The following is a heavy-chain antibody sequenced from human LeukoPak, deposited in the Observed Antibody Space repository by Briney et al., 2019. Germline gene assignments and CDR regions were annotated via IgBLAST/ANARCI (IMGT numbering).Heavy chain of an antibody. CDR2: MSYDGRNT. CDR3: AKVQLERRELLPNFDY. CDR1: GFTFSSYG. D-gene: IGHD1-1*01. Sequence: PGGSLRLSCAASGFTFSSYGMHWVRQAPGKGLEWVAVMSYDGRNTYYADSVKGRFTISRDNSKNTLYLQMNSLRVEDTAVYYCAKVQLERRELLPNFDYWGQGTLVTVPS. V-gene: IGHV3-30*18. J-gene: IGHJ4*02.